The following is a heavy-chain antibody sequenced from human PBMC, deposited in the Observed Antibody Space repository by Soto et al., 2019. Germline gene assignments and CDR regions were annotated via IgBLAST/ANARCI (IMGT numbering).Heavy chain of an antibody. V-gene: IGHV3-33*01. CDR2: VWYDGGTK. CDR1: GFTFSSYG. D-gene: IGHD5-12*01. J-gene: IGHJ6*02. Sequence: QVQLVESGGGVVQPGRSLRLSCAASGFTFSSYGMHWVRQAPGKGLEWVALVWYDGGTKYYADSVKGRFTISRDNSKNTLYLQMNSLRDEDTAVYYCVRAAGYSGNDYVYYYGMDVWGQGTTVTVSS. CDR3: VRAAGYSGNDYVYYYGMDV.